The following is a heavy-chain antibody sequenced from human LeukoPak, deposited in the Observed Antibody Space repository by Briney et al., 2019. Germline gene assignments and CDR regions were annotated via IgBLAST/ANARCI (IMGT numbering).Heavy chain of an antibody. CDR3: ARDGPAQMVDLDY. J-gene: IGHJ4*02. Sequence: ASVKVSCKASGYTFSGTGWYLYWLRQAPGQGLECMGWIHPNNGDTAYAQKFEGRVAMTRDTSISTAYMELRRLRPDDTAVYFCARDGPAQMVDLDYWGQGTLVTVFS. D-gene: IGHD3-10*01. CDR2: IHPNNGDT. CDR1: GYTFSGTGWY. V-gene: IGHV1-2*02.